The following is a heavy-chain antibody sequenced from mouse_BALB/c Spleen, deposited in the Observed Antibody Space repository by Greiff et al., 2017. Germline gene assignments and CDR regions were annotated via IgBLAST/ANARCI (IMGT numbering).Heavy chain of an antibody. J-gene: IGHJ3*01. D-gene: IGHD2-2*01. CDR3: AKGDGYDKRPWFAY. CDR2: IWGDGST. Sequence: VKLMESGPGLVAPSQSLSITCTVSGFSLTSYGVSWVRQPPGKGLAWLGVIWGDGSTNYHSALISRLSISKDNSKSQVFLKLNSLQTDDTATYYCAKGDGYDKRPWFAYWGQGTLVTVSA. CDR1: GFSLTSYG. V-gene: IGHV2-3*01.